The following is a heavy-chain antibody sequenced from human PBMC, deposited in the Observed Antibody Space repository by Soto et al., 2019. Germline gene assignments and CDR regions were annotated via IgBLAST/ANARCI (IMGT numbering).Heavy chain of an antibody. Sequence: HGESLKISCKGSGYSFTSYWIGWVRQMPGKGLEWMGIIYPGDSDTRYSPSFQGQVTISADKSISTAYLQWSSLKASDTAMYYCASFLQGTAAHYSSGMAVWAKGTTVPVSS. J-gene: IGHJ6*04. CDR3: ASFLQGTAAHYSSGMAV. V-gene: IGHV5-51*01. D-gene: IGHD6-13*01. CDR1: GYSFTSYW. CDR2: IYPGDSDT.